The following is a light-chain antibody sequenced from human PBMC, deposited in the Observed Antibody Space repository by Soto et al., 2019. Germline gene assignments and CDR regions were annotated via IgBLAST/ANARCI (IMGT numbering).Light chain of an antibody. CDR3: GTWDSSLSGYV. J-gene: IGLJ1*01. CDR1: NIGSKS. Sequence: SYELTQPPSVSVAPGQTARITCGGNNIGSKSVHWYQQKPGQAPVLVVYDNSDRPSGIPDRFSGSKSGTSATLGITGLQTGDEADYYCGTWDSSLSGYVFGTG. CDR2: DNS. V-gene: IGLV3-21*02.